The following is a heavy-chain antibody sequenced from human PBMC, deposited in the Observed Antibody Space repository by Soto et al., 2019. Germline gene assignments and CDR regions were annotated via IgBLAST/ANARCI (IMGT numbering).Heavy chain of an antibody. V-gene: IGHV4-30-2*01. CDR3: ARQSEYYYASGRAAPLYGMDG. CDR1: GDSISSCGYS. J-gene: IGHJ6*02. CDR2: IYQSGST. D-gene: IGHD3-10*01. Sequence: SETLSLTCAVSGDSISSCGYSWTWIRQPPGKGLEWIGHIYQSGSTLYNPSLESRVAISVDKSKNQFSLELSSVTAADTAVYYCARQSEYYYASGRAAPLYGMDGWGQGTTVTVSS.